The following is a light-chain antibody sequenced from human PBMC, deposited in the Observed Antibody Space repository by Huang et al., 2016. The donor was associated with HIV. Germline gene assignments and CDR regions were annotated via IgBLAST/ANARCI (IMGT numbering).Light chain of an antibody. V-gene: IGKV3-20*01. J-gene: IGKJ1*01. CDR1: QTVSNNF. CDR2: AAT. Sequence: EIVLTQSPGPLSLSPGERATLSCGASQTVSNNFLTWYQHKPGQTPRLLIHAATSRDTGNPDRFSVSGSRRDFNLSISRLEPEECAVYYCHQYGTSVGTFGPGTKVDVK. CDR3: HQYGTSVGT.